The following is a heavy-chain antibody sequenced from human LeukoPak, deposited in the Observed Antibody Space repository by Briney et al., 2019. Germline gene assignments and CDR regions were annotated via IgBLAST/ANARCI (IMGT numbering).Heavy chain of an antibody. Sequence: SETLCLSCTVSGASTSHFYWNWIRQPPGKGLEWIGYMHNSGSSKHSPSLKSRVTISIDTSKNQFSLQLTSVTAADTAIYYCARSAEWLRNAFDIWGQGTMVSVSS. CDR1: GASTSHFY. V-gene: IGHV4-59*01. D-gene: IGHD5-12*01. CDR3: ARSAEWLRNAFDI. J-gene: IGHJ3*02. CDR2: MHNSGSS.